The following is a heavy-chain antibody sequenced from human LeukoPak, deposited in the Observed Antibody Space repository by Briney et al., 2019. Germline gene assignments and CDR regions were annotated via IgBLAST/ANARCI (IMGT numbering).Heavy chain of an antibody. J-gene: IGHJ6*02. CDR3: ASEIAAAGIYYYYYGMDV. V-gene: IGHV1-46*03. CDR2: INPSGGST. CDR1: GYTFTSYY. D-gene: IGHD6-13*01. Sequence: GASVKVPCKASGYTFTSYYMHWVRQAPGQGLEWMGIINPSGGSTSYAQKFQGRVTMTRDTSTSTVYMELSSLRSEDTAVYYCASEIAAAGIYYYYYGMDVWGQGTTVTVSS.